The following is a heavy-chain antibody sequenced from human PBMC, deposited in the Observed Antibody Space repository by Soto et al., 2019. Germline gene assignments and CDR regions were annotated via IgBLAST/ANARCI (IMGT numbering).Heavy chain of an antibody. CDR2: IYPSGST. CDR3: ARQQYCGSSKCYDSLYYQYMDV. D-gene: IGHD3-16*01. V-gene: IGHV4-39*01. CDR1: GDSITSAHYF. Sequence: QLRLQESGPGLVKPSETLSLTCSVFGDSITSAHYFWGWVRQPPGKGLEWIASIYPSGSTFYDPYLRRRVTLSVATTTEQFSLRLSSVTAAATAVYFCARQQYCGSSKCYDSLYYQYMDVCGKGTMVTVSS. J-gene: IGHJ6*03.